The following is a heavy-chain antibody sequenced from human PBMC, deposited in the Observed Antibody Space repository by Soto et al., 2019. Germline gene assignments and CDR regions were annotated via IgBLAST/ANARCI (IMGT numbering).Heavy chain of an antibody. D-gene: IGHD4-4*01. CDR1: GFTFSGYW. J-gene: IGHJ4*02. Sequence: QLVESGGGLVQPGGSLRLSCEASGFTFSGYWMSWVRQAPGKGLKWVADIKHDGSVQYYVDSVKGRLTISRDNAKKQLYLQMNGLRAEDTALYYCARAPYSNAWYRFDLWGQGTLVTVSS. V-gene: IGHV3-7*03. CDR3: ARAPYSNAWYRFDL. CDR2: IKHDGSVQ.